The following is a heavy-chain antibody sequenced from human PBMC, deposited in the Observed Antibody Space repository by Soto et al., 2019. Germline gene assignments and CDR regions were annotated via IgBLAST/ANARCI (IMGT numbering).Heavy chain of an antibody. CDR3: GENWGTGKYYDY. CDR2: IAYDGSNR. D-gene: IGHD2-8*02. CDR1: GFTFNIDG. Sequence: QVQLVESGGGVVQPGRSLRLSCAASGFTFNIDGMHWVRQAPGKGLEWVSVIAYDGSNRYYADSVKGRFTISRDNSKNPVYLQMDSLGPEDTAVYYWGENWGTGKYYDYWGQGTLVTVSS. V-gene: IGHV3-30*18. J-gene: IGHJ4*02.